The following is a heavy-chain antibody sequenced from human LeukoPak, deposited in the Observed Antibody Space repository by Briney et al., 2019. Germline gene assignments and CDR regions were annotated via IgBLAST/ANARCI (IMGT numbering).Heavy chain of an antibody. V-gene: IGHV1-18*01. CDR2: ISAYNGNT. CDR3: ARSSPGTYYYYYYGMDV. CDR1: GYTFTSYG. D-gene: IGHD3-10*01. Sequence: ASVKVSCKASGYTFTSYGISWVRQAPGQGLEWMGWISAYNGNTNYAQKLQGRVTMTTDKSTSTAYMELRSLRSDDTAVYYCARSSPGTYYYYYYGMDVWGQGTTVTVSS. J-gene: IGHJ6*02.